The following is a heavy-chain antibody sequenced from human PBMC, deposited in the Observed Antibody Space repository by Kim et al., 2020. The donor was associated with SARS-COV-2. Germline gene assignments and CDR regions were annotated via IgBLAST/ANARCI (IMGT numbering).Heavy chain of an antibody. J-gene: IGHJ6*03. CDR3: TKDVTPGGGDV. Sequence: GGSLRLSCVASGLTFDDHGVNWVRQTPGKGLEWVSGIICKTGYIGYADSVKGRFTISRGNAKNSLYLQMNSLRPEDTALYYCTKDVTPGGGDVWGK. CDR2: IICKTGYI. V-gene: IGHV3-9*01. D-gene: IGHD2-15*01. CDR1: GLTFDDHG.